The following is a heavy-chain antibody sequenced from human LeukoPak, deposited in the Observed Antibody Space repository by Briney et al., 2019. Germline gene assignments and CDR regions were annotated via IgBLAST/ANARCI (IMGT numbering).Heavy chain of an antibody. J-gene: IGHJ4*02. CDR3: XXXXGRALRENY. V-gene: IGHV3-30*03. CDR2: ISYDGSNK. CDR1: GFTFSSYG. Sequence: PGGSLRLSCAASGFTFSSYGMHWVRQAPGKGLEWVAVISYDGSNKYYADSVKGRFTISRDNSKNTLYLQMNSLRAEDTAVYYXXXXXGRALRENYWGQGTLVTVSS. D-gene: IGHD6-6*01.